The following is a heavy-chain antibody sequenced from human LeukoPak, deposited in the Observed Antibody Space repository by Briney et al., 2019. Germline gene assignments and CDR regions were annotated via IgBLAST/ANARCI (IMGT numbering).Heavy chain of an antibody. CDR3: ARVTYYDSGTLPFDS. CDR2: IRDDGSNK. CDR1: GFTFSSYG. Sequence: GGSLRLSCAASGFTFSSYGMHWVRQAPGKGLEWVAFIRDDGSNKYYADSVKGRFTISRDNSENTLYLQMNSLRSDDTAVYYCARVTYYDSGTLPFDSWGQGTLVTVSS. D-gene: IGHD3-10*01. J-gene: IGHJ4*02. V-gene: IGHV3-30*02.